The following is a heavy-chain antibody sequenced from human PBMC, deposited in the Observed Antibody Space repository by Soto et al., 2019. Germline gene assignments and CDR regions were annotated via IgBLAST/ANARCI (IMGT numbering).Heavy chain of an antibody. CDR3: ARHEARGWYEFDY. CDR1: GYSFTSYW. D-gene: IGHD6-19*01. V-gene: IGHV5-51*01. J-gene: IGHJ4*02. Sequence: GESLKISCKGSGYSFTSYWIGWVRQMPGKGLEWMGTINPGDFVTRYSPSFQGRITISTANSISTACLQGSSLKASDTARNYCARHEARGWYEFDYWGQGTLVTVSS. CDR2: INPGDFVT.